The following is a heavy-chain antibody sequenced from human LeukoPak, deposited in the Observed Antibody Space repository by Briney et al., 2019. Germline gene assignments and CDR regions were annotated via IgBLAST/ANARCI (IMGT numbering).Heavy chain of an antibody. CDR3: ARVGIDSSDY. V-gene: IGHV4-4*02. J-gene: IGHJ4*02. CDR1: GFTFSSYA. CDR2: IYHSGST. Sequence: GVLRLSCAASGFTFSSYAMHWVRQAPGKGLEWIGEIYHSGSTNYNPSLKSRVTISVDKSKNQLSLKLSSVTAADTAVYYCARVGIDSSDYWGQGTLVTVSS. D-gene: IGHD3-22*01.